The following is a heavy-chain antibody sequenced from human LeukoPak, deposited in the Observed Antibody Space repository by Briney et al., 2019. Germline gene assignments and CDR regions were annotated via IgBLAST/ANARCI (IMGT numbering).Heavy chain of an antibody. J-gene: IGHJ6*02. V-gene: IGHV1-8*01. Sequence: ASVKVSCKASGYTFTSYHIDWVRQAAGQGLEWMGWMNPSSGHTGYAQNLQGRVTMTRDTSINTAYMELSSLRSEDTAVYYCARGMYDNSGHYYYFYYALDVWGQGTTVTVSS. D-gene: IGHD3-22*01. CDR1: GYTFTSYH. CDR3: ARGMYDNSGHYYYFYYALDV. CDR2: MNPSSGHT.